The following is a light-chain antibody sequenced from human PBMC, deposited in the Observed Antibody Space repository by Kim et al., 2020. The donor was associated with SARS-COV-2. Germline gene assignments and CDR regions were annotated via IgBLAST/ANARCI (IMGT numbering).Light chain of an antibody. CDR2: VNSVGSH. J-gene: IGLJ2*01. Sequence: ASVERTCTPSSDYIKCAIAWQQQPPEQGHRYLMKVNSVGSHHKGDWIPDRCSGSSSGAERYLVISGLQSEDEADYYCQTWGPSIRGFGGGTKLTVL. CDR3: QTWGPSIRG. CDR1: SDYIKCA. V-gene: IGLV4-69*01.